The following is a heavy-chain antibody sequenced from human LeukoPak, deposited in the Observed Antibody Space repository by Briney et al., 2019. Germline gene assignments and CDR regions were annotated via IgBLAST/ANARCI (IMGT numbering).Heavy chain of an antibody. V-gene: IGHV3-7*01. Sequence: GGSLRLSCEASGLTFNKYWMTWVRQAPGKGLEWVANIKQDGSEKNYVDSVKGRFTISRDNAKNSLSLRMNSVSAEDTAVYYCATGYSSGWYFYFQHWGQGYLVSVSS. CDR3: ATGYSSGWYFYFQH. J-gene: IGHJ1*01. D-gene: IGHD6-19*01. CDR1: GLTFNKYW. CDR2: IKQDGSEK.